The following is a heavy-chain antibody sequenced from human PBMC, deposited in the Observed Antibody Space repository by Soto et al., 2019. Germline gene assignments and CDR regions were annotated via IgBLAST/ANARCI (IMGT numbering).Heavy chain of an antibody. CDR3: AKRYTPTGSTAWFFDY. D-gene: IGHD3-22*01. Sequence: XGFLRLSFAASGFTFSSYAMSWVRQTPRKGLEWVSSISDSGHATYYVDSVKGRFTISRDNSKNTLSLQMNSLRAEDSAVYYCAKRYTPTGSTAWFFDYWGQGTLVTVSS. V-gene: IGHV3-23*01. CDR1: GFTFSSYA. J-gene: IGHJ4*02. CDR2: ISDSGHAT.